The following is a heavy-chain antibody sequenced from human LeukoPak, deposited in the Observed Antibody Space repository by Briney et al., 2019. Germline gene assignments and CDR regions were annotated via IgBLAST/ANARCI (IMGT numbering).Heavy chain of an antibody. CDR3: AKLGILAAGAD. Sequence: PGGSLRLSCAASGFTFSSYAMSWVRQAPGKGLEWVSTISSSGVSTYYADSVKGRFTISRDNSKNTLYLQMNSLRAEDTAVYYCAKLGILAAGADWGQGTLVTISS. CDR1: GFTFSSYA. D-gene: IGHD6-13*01. J-gene: IGHJ4*02. V-gene: IGHV3-23*01. CDR2: ISSSGVST.